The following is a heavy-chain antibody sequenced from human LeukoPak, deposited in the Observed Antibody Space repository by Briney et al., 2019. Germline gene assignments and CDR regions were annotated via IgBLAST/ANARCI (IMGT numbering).Heavy chain of an antibody. J-gene: IGHJ5*02. Sequence: SETLSLTCTVSGYSISSGYYWGRIRQPPGKGLEWIGSIYHSGSTYYNPSLKSRVTISVDTSKNQFSLKLSSVTAADTAVYYCARDQSGWFDPWGQGTLVTVSS. CDR1: GYSISSGYY. V-gene: IGHV4-38-2*02. CDR2: IYHSGST. D-gene: IGHD3-10*01. CDR3: ARDQSGWFDP.